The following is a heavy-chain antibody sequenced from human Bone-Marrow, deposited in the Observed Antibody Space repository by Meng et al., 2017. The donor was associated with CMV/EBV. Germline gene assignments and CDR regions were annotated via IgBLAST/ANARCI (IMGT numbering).Heavy chain of an antibody. CDR1: GFTFSSYW. Sequence: GGSLRLSCAASGFTFSSYWMHWVRQAPGKGLVWVSRINSDGSSTSYADSVKGRFTISRDNAKNSVYLQMNSLRAEDTAIYYCTTISSPFDYWGRGPLVTVSS. D-gene: IGHD3-3*02. CDR3: TTISSPFDY. J-gene: IGHJ4*02. CDR2: INSDGSST. V-gene: IGHV3-74*01.